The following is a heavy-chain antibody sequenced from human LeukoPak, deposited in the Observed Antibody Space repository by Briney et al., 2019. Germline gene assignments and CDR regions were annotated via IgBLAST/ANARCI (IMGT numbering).Heavy chain of an antibody. CDR3: ARQGLYDFWSGYAYYFDY. CDR2: IYPGDSDT. CDR1: GYSFTSYW. D-gene: IGHD3-3*01. Sequence: GESLKISCKGSGYSFTSYWIGWVRQMPGKGLEWMGVIYPGDSDTRYSPSFQGQVTISADKSISTAYLQWSSLKASDTAMYYCARQGLYDFWSGYAYYFDYWGQGTLVTVSS. V-gene: IGHV5-51*01. J-gene: IGHJ4*02.